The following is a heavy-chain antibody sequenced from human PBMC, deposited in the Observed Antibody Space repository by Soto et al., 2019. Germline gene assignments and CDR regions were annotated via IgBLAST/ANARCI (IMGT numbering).Heavy chain of an antibody. CDR1: GFSLSTTGVA. CDR3: AQSHRGPRDF. V-gene: IGHV2-5*02. Sequence: QITLKESGPTLVRPTQTLTLTFTFSGFSLSTTGVAVAWIRQPPAEALEWLALIYWDDDKRYNSSLKSRLTITKDTSRYKVVHAMTNMDPMDTATYFCAQSHRGPRDFWGPGILVTVST. J-gene: IGHJ4*02. CDR2: IYWDDDK. D-gene: IGHD5-12*01.